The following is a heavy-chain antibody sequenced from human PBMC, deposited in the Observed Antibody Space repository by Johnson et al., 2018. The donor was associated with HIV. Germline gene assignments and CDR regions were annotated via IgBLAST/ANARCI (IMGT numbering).Heavy chain of an antibody. D-gene: IGHD4-17*01. CDR2: ISYDGSNK. V-gene: IGHV3-30*18. CDR3: GKVGARVIRAGGEAFDI. Sequence: QVQLVESGGGVVQPGRSLRLSCVASGFTFSSYGIHWVRQAPGKGLEWVAIISYDGSNKYYADSVKGRFTISRDNSKNTLYLQMNSLRAEDTAVYYCGKVGARVIRAGGEAFDIWGQGTMVTVSS. J-gene: IGHJ3*02. CDR1: GFTFSSYG.